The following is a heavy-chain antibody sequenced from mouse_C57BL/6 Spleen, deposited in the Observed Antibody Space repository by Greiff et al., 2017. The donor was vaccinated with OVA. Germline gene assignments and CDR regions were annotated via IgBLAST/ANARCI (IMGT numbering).Heavy chain of an antibody. D-gene: IGHD3-3*01. J-gene: IGHJ2*01. V-gene: IGHV1-64*01. CDR2: IHPSSGST. CDR3: AHNVAGTGY. Sequence: QVQLQQPGAELVKPGASVKLSCKASGYTFTSYWMHWVKQRPGQGLEWIGMIHPSSGSTNYNEKFKSKATLTADKSSSPAYMQLSRLASEDSAVYDCAHNVAGTGYWGQGTTLTVSS. CDR1: GYTFTSYW.